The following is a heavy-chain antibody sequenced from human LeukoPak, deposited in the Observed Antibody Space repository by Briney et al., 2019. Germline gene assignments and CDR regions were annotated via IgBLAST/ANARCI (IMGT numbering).Heavy chain of an antibody. CDR2: IHHDGSNK. V-gene: IGHV3-30*02. Sequence: PGGSLRLSCAASGFTFSSYGMHWVRQAPGKGLDWVAFIHHDGSNKYYADSVRGRFTISRDNSKSTLYLQMNSLRAEGTAVYFCAKGDKMLTWRRTYNRFDPWGQGTLVTVSS. D-gene: IGHD3-16*01. CDR3: AKGDKMLTWRRTYNRFDP. CDR1: GFTFSSYG. J-gene: IGHJ5*02.